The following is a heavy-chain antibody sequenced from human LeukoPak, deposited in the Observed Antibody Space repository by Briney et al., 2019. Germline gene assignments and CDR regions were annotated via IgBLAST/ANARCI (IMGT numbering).Heavy chain of an antibody. D-gene: IGHD2-15*01. Sequence: SETLSLTCAVYGGSFRGYYWSWIRQPPGKGLEWIGEINHSGSTNYNPSLKSRVTISVDTSKNQFSLKLSSVTAADTAVYYCARVKRGAAYYYYYMDVWGKGTTVTVSS. CDR3: ARVKRGAAYYYYYMDV. V-gene: IGHV4-34*01. CDR2: INHSGST. CDR1: GGSFRGYY. J-gene: IGHJ6*03.